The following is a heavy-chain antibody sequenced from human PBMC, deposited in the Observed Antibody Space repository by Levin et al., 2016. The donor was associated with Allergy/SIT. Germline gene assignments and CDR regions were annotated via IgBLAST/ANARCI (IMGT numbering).Heavy chain of an antibody. V-gene: IGHV3-23*01. CDR2: IGGST. CDR3: DTEKSYDSSGYPQYFQY. CDR1: GFTLSSNA. J-gene: IGHJ1*01. Sequence: GESLKISCAASGFTLSSNAMGWVRQAPGKGLEWVSAIGGSTQYADSVQGRFTISRDNSKNTLYLQMNSLRAEDTAVYYCDTEKSYDSSGYPQYFQYWGQGTLVTVSS. D-gene: IGHD3-22*01.